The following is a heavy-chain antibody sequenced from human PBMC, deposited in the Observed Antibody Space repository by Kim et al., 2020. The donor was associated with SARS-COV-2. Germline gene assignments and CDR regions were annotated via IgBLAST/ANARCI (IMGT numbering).Heavy chain of an antibody. D-gene: IGHD3-22*01. Sequence: SVKVSCKASGGTFSSYAISWVRQAPGQGLEWMGGIIPIFGTANYAQKFQGRVTITADESTSTAYMELSSLRSEDTAVYYCARDTYYYDSSGYYYNWFDPWGQGTLVTVSS. V-gene: IGHV1-69*13. CDR1: GGTFSSYA. CDR3: ARDTYYYDSSGYYYNWFDP. J-gene: IGHJ5*02. CDR2: IIPIFGTA.